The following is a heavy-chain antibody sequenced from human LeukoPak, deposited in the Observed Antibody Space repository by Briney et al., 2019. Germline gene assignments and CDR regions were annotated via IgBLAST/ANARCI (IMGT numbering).Heavy chain of an antibody. CDR2: IYHSGST. CDR3: ARVYSGHFDY. V-gene: IGHV4-30-2*01. Sequence: SETLSLTCTVSGGSISSGGYYWSWIRQPPGKGLEWIGYIYHSGSTYYNPSLKSRVTMSVDRSKNQFSLKLSSVTAADTAVYYCARVYSGHFDYWGQGTLVTVSS. CDR1: GGSISSGGYY. D-gene: IGHD1-26*01. J-gene: IGHJ4*02.